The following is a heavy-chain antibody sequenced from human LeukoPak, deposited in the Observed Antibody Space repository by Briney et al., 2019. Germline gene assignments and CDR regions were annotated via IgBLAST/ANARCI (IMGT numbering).Heavy chain of an antibody. CDR1: GYTFTSYD. Sequence: ASVKVSCKASGYTFTSYDINWVRQATGQGLEWMGWMNPNSGNTGYAQKFQGRVTMTRNTSISTAYMELSSLRSEDTAVYYRARGPRYYYDSSGYDNWGQGTLVTVSS. D-gene: IGHD3-22*01. J-gene: IGHJ4*02. CDR3: ARGPRYYYDSSGYDN. V-gene: IGHV1-8*01. CDR2: MNPNSGNT.